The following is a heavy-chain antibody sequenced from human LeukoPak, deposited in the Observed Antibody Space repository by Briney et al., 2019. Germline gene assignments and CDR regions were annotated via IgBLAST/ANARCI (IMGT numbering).Heavy chain of an antibody. J-gene: IGHJ3*02. CDR3: AREGDRSHHAFDI. V-gene: IGHV3-53*01. CDR2: IYSGGST. CDR1: GFRISGHA. Sequence: GGSLRLSCVASGFRISGHAMSWVRQAPGKGLEWVSVIYSGGSTYYADSVKGRFTISRDNSKNTLYLQMNSLRAEDTAVYYCAREGDRSHHAFDIWGQGTMVTVSS. D-gene: IGHD2-15*01.